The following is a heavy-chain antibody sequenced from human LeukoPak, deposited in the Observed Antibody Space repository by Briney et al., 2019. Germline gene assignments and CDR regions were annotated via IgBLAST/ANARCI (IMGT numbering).Heavy chain of an antibody. J-gene: IGHJ3*02. CDR1: GGSFSGHY. Sequence: SETLSLTCAVYGGSFSGHYWSWIRQPPGKGLEWIGEINHRGSTHYNPSLKSRVTISVDTSKNQFSLKLSSVTAADTAVYYCARGRAGPMTRPFDIWGQGTMVTVSS. CDR2: INHRGST. D-gene: IGHD6-6*01. CDR3: ARGRAGPMTRPFDI. V-gene: IGHV4-34*01.